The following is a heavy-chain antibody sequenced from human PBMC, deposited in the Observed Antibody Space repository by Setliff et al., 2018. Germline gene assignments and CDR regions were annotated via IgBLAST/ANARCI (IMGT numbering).Heavy chain of an antibody. V-gene: IGHV4-38-2*01. CDR1: GYSISSGYY. CDR3: AASRAYTGAVEEWFLPKTFDF. CDR2: IYVTEST. Sequence: PSETLSLTCDVSGYSISSGYYWNWIRQPAGKGLEWIGRIYVTESTKYNPSLKSRVTLSIDTSKNQFSLKLSSVTAADAALYYCAASRAYTGAVEEWFLPKTFDFWGQGSPVTVSS. D-gene: IGHD3-10*01. J-gene: IGHJ4*02.